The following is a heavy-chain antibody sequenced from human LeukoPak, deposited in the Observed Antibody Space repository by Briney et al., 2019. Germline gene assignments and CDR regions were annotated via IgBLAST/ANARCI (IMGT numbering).Heavy chain of an antibody. Sequence: ASVRVSCKVSGSALSKISIDWVRQAPGKGLEWMGTVGHEDGTTIHTQKFQGRSNMTVDTATDTAYMEMSSLMSEDTAMYYCATGAIVFDFWGQGTLVTVSS. V-gene: IGHV1-24*01. CDR2: VGHEDGTT. D-gene: IGHD3-22*01. J-gene: IGHJ4*02. CDR3: ATGAIVFDF. CDR1: GSALSKIS.